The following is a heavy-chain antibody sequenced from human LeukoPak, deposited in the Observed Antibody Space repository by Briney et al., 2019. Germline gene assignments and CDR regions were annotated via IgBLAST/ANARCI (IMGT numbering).Heavy chain of an antibody. CDR1: GFTFNIYA. D-gene: IGHD3-3*01. J-gene: IGHJ4*02. Sequence: GGSLRLSCAASGFTFNIYAMNWVRQARGRGLEWVSGISGIGDSTYYADSVKGRFTISRDNSKNTLYLQMKSLRAEDTAVYYCAKAYDDFWSGLLHFDYWGQGTLVTVSS. CDR2: ISGIGDST. CDR3: AKAYDDFWSGLLHFDY. V-gene: IGHV3-23*01.